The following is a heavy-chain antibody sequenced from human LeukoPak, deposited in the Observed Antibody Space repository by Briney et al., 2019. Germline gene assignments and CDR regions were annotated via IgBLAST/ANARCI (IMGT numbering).Heavy chain of an antibody. Sequence: GGSLRLSCAASGFTFGDTWMNWVRQAPGKGLEWVSAISGSGGSTYYADSVKGRFTISRDNSKNTLYLQMNSLRAEDTAVYFCAKDGYSSSWYYFDHWGQGTLVTVSS. CDR3: AKDGYSSSWYYFDH. J-gene: IGHJ4*02. CDR1: GFTFGDTW. D-gene: IGHD6-13*01. CDR2: ISGSGGST. V-gene: IGHV3-23*01.